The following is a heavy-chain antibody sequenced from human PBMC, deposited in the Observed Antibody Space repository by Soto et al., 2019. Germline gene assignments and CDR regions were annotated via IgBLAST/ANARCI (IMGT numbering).Heavy chain of an antibody. CDR1: GGTIGNRSCC. D-gene: IGHD1-26*01. V-gene: IGHV4-39*01. J-gene: IGHJ6*02. CDR2: IYYSGST. Sequence: SETLSLPNSVSGGTIGNRSCCRILIRKPPGKGLEWIGSIYYSGSTYYNPSLKSRVTISVDTSKNQFSLKLSSVTAADTAVYYCARRRGGSSYYYYYGMDVWGQGTTVTVSS. CDR3: ARRRGGSSYYYYYGMDV.